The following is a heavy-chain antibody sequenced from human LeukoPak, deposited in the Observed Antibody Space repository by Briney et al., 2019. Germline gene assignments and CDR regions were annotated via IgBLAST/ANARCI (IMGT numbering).Heavy chain of an antibody. CDR2: IYTSGST. J-gene: IGHJ5*02. CDR1: GGSISSGSYY. CDR3: ARTRMGPSVFAWFDP. V-gene: IGHV4-61*02. Sequence: SETLSLTCTVSGGSISSGSYYWSWIRQPAGKGLEWIGRIYTSGSTNYNPSLKSRVTMSVDTSKNQFSLKLSSVTAADTAVYYCARTRMGPSVFAWFDPWGQGTLVTVSS. D-gene: IGHD1-26*01.